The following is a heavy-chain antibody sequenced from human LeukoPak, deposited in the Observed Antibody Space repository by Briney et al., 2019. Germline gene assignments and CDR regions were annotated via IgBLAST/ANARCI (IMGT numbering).Heavy chain of an antibody. V-gene: IGHV1-2*02. J-gene: IGHJ4*02. CDR1: GYTFTGHY. D-gene: IGHD3-3*01. CDR3: ARDRYSRYYDFWSGYWGFDY. Sequence: ASVKVSCKASGYTFTGHYMHWVRQAPGQGLEWMGWINPNSGGTNYAQKFQGRVTMTRDTSISTAYMELSRLRSDDTAVYYCARDRYSRYYDFWSGYWGFDYWGQGTLVTVSS. CDR2: INPNSGGT.